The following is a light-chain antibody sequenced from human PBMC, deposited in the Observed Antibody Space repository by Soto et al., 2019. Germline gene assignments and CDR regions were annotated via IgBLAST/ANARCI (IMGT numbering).Light chain of an antibody. CDR1: SNDVDDGYDY. V-gene: IGLV2-14*03. CDR2: DVS. Sequence: SALNHPASVSGSPGQSIAISCTGVSNDVDDGYDYVSWYQQHPGQAPQLIIYDVSNRHSGVSDRFSGSKSGNTASLTISGLQAEDEAEYYCTSYTSSTPFYVFGTGIKVTVL. J-gene: IGLJ1*01. CDR3: TSYTSSTPFYV.